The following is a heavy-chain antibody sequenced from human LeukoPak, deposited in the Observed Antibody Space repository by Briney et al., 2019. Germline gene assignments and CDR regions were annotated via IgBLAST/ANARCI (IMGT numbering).Heavy chain of an antibody. CDR1: GFTFSSYG. CDR3: ARGSYRYYFDY. Sequence: GGSLRLSCAASGFTFSSYGMHWVRQAPGKGLEWVAVISYDGSNKYYADSVKGRFTISRDNSKNTLYLQMNSLRAEDTAVYYCARGSYRYYFDYWGQGTLVTVSS. CDR2: ISYDGSNK. V-gene: IGHV3-30*03. J-gene: IGHJ4*02. D-gene: IGHD3-16*02.